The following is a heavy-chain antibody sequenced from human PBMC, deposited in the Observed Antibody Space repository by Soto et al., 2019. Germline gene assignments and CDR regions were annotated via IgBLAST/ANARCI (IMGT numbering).Heavy chain of an antibody. CDR2: ISGSGAST. V-gene: IGHV3-23*01. J-gene: IGHJ5*02. CDR3: AKADRYFDWLFLS. CDR1: EFTFSSYA. Sequence: EVQLLESGGGLVQPGGSLRLSCAASEFTFSSYAMSWVRQAPGKGVEWLSAISGSGASTYYADSVKGRFTISRDNSKNTLYLQMSSLRAEDTAVYYCAKADRYFDWLFLSWGQGTLVIVSS. D-gene: IGHD3-9*01.